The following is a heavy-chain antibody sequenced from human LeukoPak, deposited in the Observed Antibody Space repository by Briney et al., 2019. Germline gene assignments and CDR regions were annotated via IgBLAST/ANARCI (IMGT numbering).Heavy chain of an antibody. D-gene: IGHD3-3*01. Sequence: SETLSLTCAVYGGSFSGYYWSWIRQPAGKGLEWIGRIYTSGSTNYNPSLKSRVTMSVDASKNQFSLKLSSVTAADTAVYYCARADYDFWSGYSNGMDVWGQGTTVTVSS. V-gene: IGHV4-59*10. J-gene: IGHJ6*02. CDR1: GGSFSGYY. CDR3: ARADYDFWSGYSNGMDV. CDR2: IYTSGST.